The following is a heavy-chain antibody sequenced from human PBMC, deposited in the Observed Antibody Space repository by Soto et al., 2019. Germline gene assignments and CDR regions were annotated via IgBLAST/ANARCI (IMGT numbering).Heavy chain of an antibody. CDR3: ARDDGLSSTNVKAFDI. V-gene: IGHV3-21*01. D-gene: IGHD2-2*01. CDR2: ISTTSTYT. CDR1: GFTFSRYY. J-gene: IGHJ3*02. Sequence: ELQLVESGGGLVEPGESLRLSCAASGFTFSRYYMNWVRQAPGKGPEWVSSISTTSTYTHYADSLKGRFTISRDNAKKLLYLQMDSLRAEDTAVYYCARDDGLSSTNVKAFDIWGQGTKVTVSS.